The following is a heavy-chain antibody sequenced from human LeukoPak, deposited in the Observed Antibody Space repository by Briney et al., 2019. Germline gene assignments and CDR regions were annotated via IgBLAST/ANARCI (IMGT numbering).Heavy chain of an antibody. CDR1: GGTFSSYA. D-gene: IGHD5-24*01. Sequence: VASVKVSCKASGGTFSSYAISWVRQAPGQGLEWMGGIIPIFGTANYAQKFQGRVTITADESTSTAYMELSSLRSEDTAVYYCARGVEMATVYFDYWGQGTLVTVSS. V-gene: IGHV1-69*13. J-gene: IGHJ4*02. CDR3: ARGVEMATVYFDY. CDR2: IIPIFGTA.